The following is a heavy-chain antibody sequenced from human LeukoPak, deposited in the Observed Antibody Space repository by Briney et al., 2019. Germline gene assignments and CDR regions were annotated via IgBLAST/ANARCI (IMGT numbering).Heavy chain of an antibody. CDR2: INPSGSST. V-gene: IGHV1-46*01. CDR1: GYTFTSYY. CDR3: ASSIAVAAAPFDY. D-gene: IGHD6-19*01. Sequence: ASVKVSCKASGYTFTSYYMHWVRQAPGQGLEWMGLINPSGSSTSYAQKFQGRLSLTRDMSTSTDYMELSSLRSEDTAVYYCASSIAVAAAPFDYWGQGTLVTVSS. J-gene: IGHJ4*02.